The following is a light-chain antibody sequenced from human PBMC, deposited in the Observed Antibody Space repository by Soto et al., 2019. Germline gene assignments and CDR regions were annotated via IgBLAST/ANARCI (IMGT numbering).Light chain of an antibody. CDR1: QSIISY. CDR3: QQSYSSPYT. CDR2: AAS. J-gene: IGKJ2*01. Sequence: DIQMTQSPSSLSASVGGRVTITCRASQSIISYLNWYQQKPGKAPKLLIYAASSLQSGVPSRFSGSGSGADFTLTINTLQPEDFAAYYCQQSYSSPYTFGQGTNLEIK. V-gene: IGKV1-39*01.